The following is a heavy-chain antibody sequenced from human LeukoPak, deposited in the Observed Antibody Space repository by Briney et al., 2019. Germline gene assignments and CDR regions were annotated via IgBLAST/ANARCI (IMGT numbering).Heavy chain of an antibody. J-gene: IGHJ4*02. CDR3: ASSVVATTRPFDY. CDR2: ISSSSSYI. V-gene: IGHV3-21*01. Sequence: PGGSLRLSCAASGFTVSSYSMNWVRQAPGRGLEWVSSISSSSSYIYYADSVKGRFTISRDNAKNSLYLQMSSLRAEDTAVYYCASSVVATTRPFDYWGQGTLVTVSS. D-gene: IGHD5-12*01. CDR1: GFTVSSYS.